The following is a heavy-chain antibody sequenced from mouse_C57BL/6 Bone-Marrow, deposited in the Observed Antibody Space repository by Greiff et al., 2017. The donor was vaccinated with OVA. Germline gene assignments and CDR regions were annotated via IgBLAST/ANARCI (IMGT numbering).Heavy chain of an antibody. J-gene: IGHJ2*01. CDR3: ARATVVALDY. CDR1: GYTFTSYG. D-gene: IGHD1-1*01. CDR2: IYPRSGNT. V-gene: IGHV1-81*01. Sequence: LEESGAELARPGASVKLSCKASGYTFTSYGISWVKQRTGQGLEWIGEIYPRSGNTYYNEKFKGKATLTADKSSSTAYMELRSLTSEDSAVYFCARATVVALDYWGQGTTLTVSS.